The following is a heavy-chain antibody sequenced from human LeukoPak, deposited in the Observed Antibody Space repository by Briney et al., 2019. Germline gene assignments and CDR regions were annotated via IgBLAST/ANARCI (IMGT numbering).Heavy chain of an antibody. CDR1: GYTFTGYY. J-gene: IGHJ4*02. CDR3: ARGGIILTGYHYFDY. V-gene: IGHV1-2*02. D-gene: IGHD3-9*01. CDR2: INPNSGGT. Sequence: ASVKVSCKASGYTFTGYYMHWVRQAPGQGLEWMGWINPNSGGTNYAQKFQGRVTMTRDTSISTAYMELSRLRSDDTAVYYCARGGIILTGYHYFDYWGQGTLVTVSS.